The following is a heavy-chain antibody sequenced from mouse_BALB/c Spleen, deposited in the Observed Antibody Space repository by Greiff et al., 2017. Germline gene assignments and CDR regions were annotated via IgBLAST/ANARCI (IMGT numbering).Heavy chain of an antibody. V-gene: IGHV3-2*02. CDR2: ISYSGST. J-gene: IGHJ1*01. CDR1: GYSITSDYA. D-gene: IGHD3-1*01. Sequence: DVKLVESGPGLVKPSQSLSLTCTVTGYSITSDYAWNWIRQFPGNKLEWMGYISYSGSTSYNPSLKSRISITRDTSKNQFFLQLNSVTTEDTATYYCARARSYWYFDVWGAGTTVTVYS. CDR3: ARARSYWYFDV.